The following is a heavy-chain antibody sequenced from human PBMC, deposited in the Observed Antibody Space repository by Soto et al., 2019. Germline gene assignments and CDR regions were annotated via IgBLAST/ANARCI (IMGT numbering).Heavy chain of an antibody. D-gene: IGHD6-13*01. J-gene: IGHJ4*02. Sequence: QVQLVQSGAEVKKPGASVKLSCKASGYTFINYYIHWVRQAPGQGLEWMGIFNPTSGSTNYAQKFQGKVTLTMYTSTRTVYMELSSLRFDDTAVYYCARDLAAGDYWGQGTLVTVSS. CDR3: ARDLAAGDY. CDR1: GYTFINYY. V-gene: IGHV1-46*01. CDR2: FNPTSGST.